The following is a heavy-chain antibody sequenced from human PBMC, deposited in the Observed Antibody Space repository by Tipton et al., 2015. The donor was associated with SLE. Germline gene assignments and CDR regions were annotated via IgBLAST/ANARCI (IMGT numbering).Heavy chain of an antibody. CDR3: ARGNFGKYYFDY. D-gene: IGHD3-3*01. Sequence: SLRLSCAASGFTVSSNSMSWVRQAPGKGLEWVSSSYCGDKKSYADSVKGRFTISRDNSKNTLYLQMNSLRGDDTAVYYCARGNFGKYYFDYWGQGTLVTVSS. V-gene: IGHV3-53*05. CDR1: GFTVSSNS. J-gene: IGHJ4*02. CDR2: SYCGDKK.